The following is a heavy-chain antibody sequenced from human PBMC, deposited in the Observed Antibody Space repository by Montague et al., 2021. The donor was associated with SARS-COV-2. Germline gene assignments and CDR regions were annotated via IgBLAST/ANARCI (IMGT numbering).Heavy chain of an antibody. Sequence: TLSLTCTVSIGSISSGSYYWSWIRQPAGKGLEWIGRIYTSGSTNYNPSLKSRVTISVDTSKNQFPLKLSSVTAADTAVYYCARDGYSSGWNGLHWFDPWGQGTLDTVSS. V-gene: IGHV4-61*02. CDR1: IGSISSGSYY. CDR2: IYTSGST. CDR3: ARDGYSSGWNGLHWFDP. J-gene: IGHJ5*02. D-gene: IGHD6-25*01.